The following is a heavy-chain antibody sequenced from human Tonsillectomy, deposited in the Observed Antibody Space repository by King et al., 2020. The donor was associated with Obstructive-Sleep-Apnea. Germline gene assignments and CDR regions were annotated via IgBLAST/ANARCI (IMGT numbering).Heavy chain of an antibody. V-gene: IGHV4-38-2*02. J-gene: IGHJ4*02. CDR2: IYHTGSI. D-gene: IGHD3-16*01. Sequence: QLQESGPGLVKPSETLSLTCTVSGYSISSGYYWGWIRQPPGQGLEWIGSIYHTGSIYYNPSLKSRVTISVDTSKNQFSLKWSSVAAADTAVYYCARVLLGLYYFDYWGQGTLVTVSS. CDR1: GYSISSGYY. CDR3: ARVLLGLYYFDY.